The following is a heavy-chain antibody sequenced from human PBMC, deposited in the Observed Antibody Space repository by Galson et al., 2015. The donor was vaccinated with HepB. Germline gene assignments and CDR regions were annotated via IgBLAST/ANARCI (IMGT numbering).Heavy chain of an antibody. CDR1: GGSISSYY. CDR3: ARGMVIAPLVDY. V-gene: IGHV4-59*01. Sequence: SETLSLTCTVSGGSISSYYWSWIRQPPGKGLEWIGYIYYSGSTNYNPSLKSRVTISVDTSKNQFSLKLSSVTAADTAVYYCARGMVIAPLVDYWGQGTLVTVSS. J-gene: IGHJ4*02. CDR2: IYYSGST. D-gene: IGHD3-22*01.